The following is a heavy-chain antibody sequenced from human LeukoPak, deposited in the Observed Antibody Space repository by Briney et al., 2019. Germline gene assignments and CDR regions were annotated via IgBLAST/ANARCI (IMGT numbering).Heavy chain of an antibody. CDR2: IYSGGST. J-gene: IGHJ3*02. CDR3: AKSSSDYDFWSGYHEGAFDI. CDR1: GFTVSSNY. V-gene: IGHV3-53*01. D-gene: IGHD3-3*01. Sequence: GGSLRLSCAASGFTVSSNYMSWVRQAPGKGLEWVSVIYSGGSTYYADSVKGRFTISRDNSKNTLYLQMNSLRAEDTGVYYCAKSSSDYDFWSGYHEGAFDIWGQGTMVTVSS.